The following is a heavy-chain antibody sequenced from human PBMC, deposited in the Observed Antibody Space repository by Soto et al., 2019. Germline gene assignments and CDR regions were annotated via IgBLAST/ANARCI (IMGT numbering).Heavy chain of an antibody. CDR2: INHCGIT. CDR1: GGSFSGYY. Sequence: QVQLQQWGAGLLKPSETLSLTCAVYGGSFSGYYWSWIRQPPGKGLEWIGEINHCGITNYNPSLNSRFPISVDTSKNQFSLKLSSVTAADTAVYYCARDGGIAAAGILDYWGQGTLVTVSS. V-gene: IGHV4-34*01. D-gene: IGHD6-13*01. J-gene: IGHJ4*02. CDR3: ARDGGIAAAGILDY.